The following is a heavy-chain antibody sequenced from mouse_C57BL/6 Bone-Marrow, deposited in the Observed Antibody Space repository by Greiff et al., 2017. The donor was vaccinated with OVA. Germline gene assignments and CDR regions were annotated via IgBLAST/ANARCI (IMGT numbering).Heavy chain of an antibody. D-gene: IGHD1-1*01. J-gene: IGHJ1*03. V-gene: IGHV1-75*01. Sequence: QVQLQQSGPELVKPGASVKISCKASGYTFTDYYINWVKQRPGQGLEWIGWIFPGSGSTYYNEKFKGKATLTVDKSSSTAYMLLSSLTSEDSAVYFCAKYYYGSSYWYFDVWGTGTTVTVSS. CDR3: AKYYYGSSYWYFDV. CDR1: GYTFTDYY. CDR2: IFPGSGST.